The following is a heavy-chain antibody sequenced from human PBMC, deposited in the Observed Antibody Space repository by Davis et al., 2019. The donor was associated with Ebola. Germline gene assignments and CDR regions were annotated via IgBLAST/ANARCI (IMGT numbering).Heavy chain of an antibody. J-gene: IGHJ4*02. CDR3: ARMGNYYDSSGFQRSFFDY. Sequence: GGSLRLSCAASGFTFSSYGMHWVRQAPGKGLEWVAVIWYDGSNKYYADSVKGRFTISRDNSKNTLYLQMNSLRAEDTAVYYCARMGNYYDSSGFQRSFFDYWGQGTLVTVSS. CDR2: IWYDGSNK. D-gene: IGHD3-22*01. CDR1: GFTFSSYG. V-gene: IGHV3-33*01.